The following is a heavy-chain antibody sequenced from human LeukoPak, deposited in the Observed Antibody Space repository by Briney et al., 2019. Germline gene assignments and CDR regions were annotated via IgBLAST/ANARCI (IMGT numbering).Heavy chain of an antibody. V-gene: IGHV4-4*07. J-gene: IGHJ5*02. CDR3: ARGRPTINQSTCSDP. Sequence: PSETLSLTCAVSGVSISSYYWSWIRQPAGKGLEWIGRIYTSGSTNYNPSLKSRVTMSVETSKNQFSLKLISVTAAARAGNYCARGRPTINQSTCSDPWGREP. D-gene: IGHD5-24*01. CDR2: IYTSGST. CDR1: GVSISSYY.